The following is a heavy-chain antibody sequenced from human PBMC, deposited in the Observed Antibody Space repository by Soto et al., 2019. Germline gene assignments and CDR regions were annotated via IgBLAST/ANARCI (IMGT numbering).Heavy chain of an antibody. CDR3: AAVQLGDSSGYYFGADI. J-gene: IGHJ3*02. CDR1: GFTFTSSA. V-gene: IGHV1-58*01. Sequence: QMQLVQSGPEVKKPGTSVKVSCKASGFTFTSSAVQWVRQARGQRLEWIGWIVVGSGNTNYAQKFQERVTITRDMSTSTAYMELSGLRSEDTAVYYCAAVQLGDSSGYYFGADIWGQGTMVTVSS. D-gene: IGHD3-22*01. CDR2: IVVGSGNT.